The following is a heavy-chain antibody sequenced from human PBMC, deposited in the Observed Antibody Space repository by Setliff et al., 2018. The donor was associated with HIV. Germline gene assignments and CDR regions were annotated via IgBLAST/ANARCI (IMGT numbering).Heavy chain of an antibody. CDR1: AYSFTDYF. V-gene: IGHV1-2*06. Sequence: ASVKVSCKASAYSFTDYFMHWVRQAPGQGLEWMGRINPKSGVANYLKRFEGRVTMTSDTSTNTAHMELIRPRFDDTAVYYCARAHYLVAETRNWFDYWGQGTLVTVSS. CDR3: ARAHYLVAETRNWFDY. D-gene: IGHD5-12*01. J-gene: IGHJ4*02. CDR2: INPKSGVA.